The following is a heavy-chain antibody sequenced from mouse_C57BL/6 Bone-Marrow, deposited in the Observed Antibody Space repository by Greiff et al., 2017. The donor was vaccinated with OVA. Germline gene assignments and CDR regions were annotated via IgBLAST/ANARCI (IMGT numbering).Heavy chain of an antibody. CDR2: INPNNGGT. CDR3: AIIYYYGSRNFDV. Sequence: VQLQQSGPELVKPGASVKMSCKASGYTFTDYNMHWVKQSHGKSLEWIGYINPNNGGTSYNQKFKGKATLTVNKSSSTAYMELRSLTSEDSAVYYCAIIYYYGSRNFDVWGTGTTVTVSS. J-gene: IGHJ1*03. D-gene: IGHD1-1*01. V-gene: IGHV1-22*01. CDR1: GYTFTDYN.